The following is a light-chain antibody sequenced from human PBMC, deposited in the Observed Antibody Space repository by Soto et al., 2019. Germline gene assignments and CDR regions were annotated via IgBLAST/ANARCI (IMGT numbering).Light chain of an antibody. J-gene: IGKJ4*01. CDR1: QSVLYSSNNKNY. V-gene: IGKV4-1*01. Sequence: DIVMTQSPDSLAVSLGERATINCKSSQSVLYSSNNKNYLAWYQQKPGQPPKLLIYWASTRESGVPDRFSGSGSGTDFTLKISTVEAEDVGVYYCAQALQTVTFGGGTKV. CDR3: AQALQTVT. CDR2: WAS.